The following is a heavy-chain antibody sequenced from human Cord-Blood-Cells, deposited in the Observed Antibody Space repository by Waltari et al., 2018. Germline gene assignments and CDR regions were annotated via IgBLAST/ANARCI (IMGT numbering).Heavy chain of an antibody. Sequence: QLQLQESGPGLVKPSETLSLTCTVSGGSISSSSYYWGWIRQPPGKGLAWIGSIYYSGRTYSNPSLKIRVTISVDTSKNQFSLKLGSVTAADTAVYYCARLGDSSSWPVPFDYWGQGTLVTVSS. V-gene: IGHV4-39*01. CDR3: ARLGDSSSWPVPFDY. CDR1: GGSISSSSYY. D-gene: IGHD6-13*01. J-gene: IGHJ4*02. CDR2: IYYSGRT.